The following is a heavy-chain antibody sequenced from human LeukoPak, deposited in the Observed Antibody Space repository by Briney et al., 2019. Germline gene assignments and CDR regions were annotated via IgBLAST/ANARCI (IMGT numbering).Heavy chain of an antibody. CDR2: IYYSGST. CDR3: ARQGGSGSYSPPFDY. Sequence: SETLSLTCTVSGGSISSGSYYWSWIRQPAGKGLEWIGSIYYSGSTYYNPSLKSRVTISVDTSKNQFSLKLSSVTAADTAVYYCARQGGSGSYSPPFDYWGQGTLVTVSS. V-gene: IGHV4-39*01. J-gene: IGHJ4*02. D-gene: IGHD1-26*01. CDR1: GGSISSGSYY.